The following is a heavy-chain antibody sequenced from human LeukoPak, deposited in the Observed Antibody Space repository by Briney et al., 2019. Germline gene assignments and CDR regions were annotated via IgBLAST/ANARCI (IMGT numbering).Heavy chain of an antibody. CDR3: ARDGDLGGSYYYGSGSSPGDPFFDY. CDR2: IYHSGST. CDR1: GGSFSGYY. V-gene: IGHV4-34*01. J-gene: IGHJ4*02. D-gene: IGHD3-10*01. Sequence: SETLSLTCAVYGGSFSGYYWSWIRQPPGKGLEWIGSIYHSGSTYYNPSLKSRVTISVDTSKNQFSLKLSSVTAADTAVYYCARDGDLGGSYYYGSGSSPGDPFFDYWGQGTLVTVSS.